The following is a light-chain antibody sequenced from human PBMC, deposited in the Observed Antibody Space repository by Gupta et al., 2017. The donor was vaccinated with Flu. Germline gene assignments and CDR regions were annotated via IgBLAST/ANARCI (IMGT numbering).Light chain of an antibody. V-gene: IGKV1-5*03. CDR3: HQDRSSPWT. CDR2: MAS. Sequence: DIQLTQSPSTLSASVGDRVTITHRASQSIGSWLGWYQKKPGRAPKYLIYMASRLETGVPSRFSGSGSGTEFSLTISRLQPDDFAIYYCHQDRSSPWTFGQGTKVEIK. J-gene: IGKJ1*01. CDR1: QSIGSW.